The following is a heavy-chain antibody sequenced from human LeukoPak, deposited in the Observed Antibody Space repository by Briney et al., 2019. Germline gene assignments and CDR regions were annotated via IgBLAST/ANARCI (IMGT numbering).Heavy chain of an antibody. Sequence: GESLKISCTGSGYSFTSYWIGWVRQMPGKGLEWMGIIYPGDSDTRYSPSFQGQVTTSADKSISTAYLQWSSLKASDTAMYYCARGGSGSYPLFYMDVWGKGTTVTVSS. D-gene: IGHD1-26*01. CDR3: ARGGSGSYPLFYMDV. V-gene: IGHV5-51*01. CDR2: IYPGDSDT. J-gene: IGHJ6*03. CDR1: GYSFTSYW.